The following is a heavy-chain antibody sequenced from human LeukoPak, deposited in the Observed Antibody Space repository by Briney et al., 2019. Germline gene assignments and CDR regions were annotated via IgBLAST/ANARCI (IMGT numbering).Heavy chain of an antibody. D-gene: IGHD2-2*01. Sequence: GGSLRLSCAASGFTFSSYEMNWVRQAPGKGLEWVSYISSSGSTIYYADSVKGRFTISRDNAKNSLYLQMNCLRAEDTAVYYCARDRADCSSTSCFHYYGMDVWGQGTTVTVSS. V-gene: IGHV3-48*03. J-gene: IGHJ6*02. CDR2: ISSSGSTI. CDR3: ARDRADCSSTSCFHYYGMDV. CDR1: GFTFSSYE.